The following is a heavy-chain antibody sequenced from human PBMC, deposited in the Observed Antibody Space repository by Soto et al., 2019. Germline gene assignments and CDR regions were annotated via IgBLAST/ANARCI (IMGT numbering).Heavy chain of an antibody. D-gene: IGHD2-15*01. J-gene: IGHJ5*02. CDR3: ARDTVVVAARQHWFDP. Sequence: GGPLRLSCAASGFIFSSYSMNWVRQAPGKGLEWVSSISSSSSYIYYADSVKGRFTISRDNAKNSLYLQMNSLRAEDTAVYYCARDTVVVAARQHWFDPCGQGTLVTXSS. CDR2: ISSSSSYI. V-gene: IGHV3-21*01. CDR1: GFIFSSYS.